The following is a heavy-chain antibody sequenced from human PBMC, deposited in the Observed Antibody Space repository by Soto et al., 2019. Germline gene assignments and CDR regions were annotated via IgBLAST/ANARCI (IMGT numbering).Heavy chain of an antibody. CDR1: GFTFSYHL. J-gene: IGHJ3*01. CDR3: ARDILSVGPRPKDAFDV. Sequence: QVQLVQSGAEVRKPGASVNSSCRASGFTFSYHLIKRVRKVPGQRLDWMGWINHDNGNTKYSQTFQGRVTISRQSSASIASVEVSDLTSEDTAVFYCARDILSVGPRPKDAFDVWGPGTRVPASS. V-gene: IGHV1-3*01. CDR2: INHDNGNT.